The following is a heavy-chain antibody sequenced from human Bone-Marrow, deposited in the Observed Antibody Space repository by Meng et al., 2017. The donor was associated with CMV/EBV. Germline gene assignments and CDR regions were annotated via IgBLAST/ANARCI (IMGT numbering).Heavy chain of an antibody. CDR3: ARVEYSSSSVEDYYYYGMDV. CDR2: ISAYNGNT. CDR1: TSYG. J-gene: IGHJ6*02. D-gene: IGHD6-6*01. Sequence: TSYGISGVRQAPGKGLEWMGWISAYNGNTNYAQKLQGRVTMTTDTSTSTAYMELRSLRSDDTAVYYCARVEYSSSSVEDYYYYGMDVWGQGTTVTVSS. V-gene: IGHV1-18*01.